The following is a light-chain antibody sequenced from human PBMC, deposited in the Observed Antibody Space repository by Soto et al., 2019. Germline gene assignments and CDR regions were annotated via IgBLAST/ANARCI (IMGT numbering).Light chain of an antibody. CDR1: SSNIGAGHD. Sequence: QAVVTQPPSVSGAPGQRVTISCTGSSSNIGAGHDVHWYQQLPGTAPKLLIYGDSNRPSGVPDRFSGSKSGASASLDITGLQAEDEAEYHCLYYDSDRSSHRYDFGTGTK. CDR3: LYYDSDRSSHRYD. CDR2: GDS. V-gene: IGLV1-40*03. J-gene: IGLJ1*01.